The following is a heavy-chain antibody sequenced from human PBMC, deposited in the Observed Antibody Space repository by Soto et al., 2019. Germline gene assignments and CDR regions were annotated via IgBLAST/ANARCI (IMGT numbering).Heavy chain of an antibody. CDR3: TTYSYSTILIVRFDD. V-gene: IGHV3-15*07. CDR1: GFTFTNAW. D-gene: IGHD2-8*01. CDR2: IKSKTDGGTT. J-gene: IGHJ4*01. Sequence: GGSLRLSCAASGFTFTNAWINWVRQAPGKGLEWVGRIKSKTDGGTTDYAEPVKGRFAISRDDSNNMVYLQMNSLKIEDTAVYYCTTYSYSTILIVRFDDWGHGTLVTVSS.